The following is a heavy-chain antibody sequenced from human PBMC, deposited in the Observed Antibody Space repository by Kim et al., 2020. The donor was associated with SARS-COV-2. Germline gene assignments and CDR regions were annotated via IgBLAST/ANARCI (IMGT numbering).Heavy chain of an antibody. V-gene: IGHV4-39*01. D-gene: IGHD4-17*01. CDR3: ARHLYGDPFDY. J-gene: IGHJ4*02. CDR2: IYYSGST. CDR1: GGSISSSSYY. Sequence: SETLSLTCTVSGGSISSSSYYWGWIRQPPGKGLEWIGSIYYSGSTYYNPSLKSRVTISVDTSKNQFSLKLSSVTAADTAVYYCARHLYGDPFDYWGQGTLVTVSS.